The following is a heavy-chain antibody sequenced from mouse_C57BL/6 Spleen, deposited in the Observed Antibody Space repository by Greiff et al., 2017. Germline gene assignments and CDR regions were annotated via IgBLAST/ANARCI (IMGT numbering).Heavy chain of an antibody. J-gene: IGHJ2*01. CDR2: IYPSDSET. Sequence: QVQLQQPGAELVRPGSSVKLSCKASGYTFTSYWMDWVKQRPGQGLEWIGNIYPSDSETHYNQKFKDKATLTVDKSSSTAYMLLSSLTSEDSAVYYCAREEGYDGVFDYWGQGTTLTVSS. CDR1: GYTFTSYW. D-gene: IGHD2-2*01. V-gene: IGHV1-61*01. CDR3: AREEGYDGVFDY.